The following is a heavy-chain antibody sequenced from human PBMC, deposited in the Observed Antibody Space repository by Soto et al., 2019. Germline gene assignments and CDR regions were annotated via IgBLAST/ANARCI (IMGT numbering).Heavy chain of an antibody. D-gene: IGHD5-18*01. CDR2: ISYDGSNK. V-gene: IGHV3-33*01. Sequence: QVQLVESGGGVVQPGRSLRLSCAASGFTFSSYGMHWVRQAPGKGLEWVAVISYDGSNKYYADSVKGRFTISRDNSKNTLYLQMNSLRAEDTAVYYCARDPSEVYSYGRNGMDVWGQGTTVTVSS. J-gene: IGHJ6*02. CDR1: GFTFSSYG. CDR3: ARDPSEVYSYGRNGMDV.